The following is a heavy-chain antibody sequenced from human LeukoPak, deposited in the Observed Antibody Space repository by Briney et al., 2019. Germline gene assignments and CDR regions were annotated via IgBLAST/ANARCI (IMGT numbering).Heavy chain of an antibody. V-gene: IGHV3-23*01. D-gene: IGHD6-19*01. CDR2: ISGSGGST. Sequence: GGSLRLSCAASGFTFSSYGMSWVRQVPGKGLEWVSAISGSGGSTYYADSVKGRFTISRDNSKNTLYLQMNSLRAEDTAVYYCAKVFGSGWYSPNGAFDYWGQGTLVTVSS. J-gene: IGHJ4*02. CDR3: AKVFGSGWYSPNGAFDY. CDR1: GFTFSSYG.